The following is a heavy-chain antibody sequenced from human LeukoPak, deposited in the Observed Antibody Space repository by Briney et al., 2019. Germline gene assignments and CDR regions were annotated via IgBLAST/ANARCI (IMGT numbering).Heavy chain of an antibody. CDR3: ARVSTQRGDVDFWSGYYYYYYMDV. Sequence: SETLSLTCTVPGGSISSYYWSWIRQPPGKGLEWIGYIYYSGSTNYNPSLKSRVTISADTSKNQFSLKLSSVTAADTAVYYCARVSTQRGDVDFWSGYYYYYYMDVWGKGTTVTVSS. J-gene: IGHJ6*03. CDR1: GGSISSYY. D-gene: IGHD3-3*01. V-gene: IGHV4-59*01. CDR2: IYYSGST.